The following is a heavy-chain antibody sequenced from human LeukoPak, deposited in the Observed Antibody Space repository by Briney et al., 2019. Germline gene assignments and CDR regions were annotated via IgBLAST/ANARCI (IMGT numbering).Heavy chain of an antibody. V-gene: IGHV3-21*01. CDR3: ARDLAGYCSGGSCYTYYYYYMDV. D-gene: IGHD2-15*01. CDR2: ISSSSSYI. J-gene: IGHJ6*03. Sequence: GGSLRLSCAASGFTFTTYSMNWVRQAPGKGLEWVSSISSSSSYIYYADSVKGRFTISRDDAKNSLYLQMNSLRAEDTAVYYCARDLAGYCSGGSCYTYYYYYMDVWGKGTTVTVSS. CDR1: GFTFTTYS.